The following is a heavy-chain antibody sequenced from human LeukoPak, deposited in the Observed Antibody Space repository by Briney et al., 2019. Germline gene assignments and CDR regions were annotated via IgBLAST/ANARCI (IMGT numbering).Heavy chain of an antibody. V-gene: IGHV1-18*01. CDR2: ISAYNGNT. CDR1: GYTFTSYG. J-gene: IGHJ5*02. CDR3: ARGNLGRTWFDP. Sequence: GASVKVSCKASGYTFTSYGISWVRQALGQGLEWMGRISAYNGNTNYAPKLQGRATMTTDTTTSTAYMELRSLRSDATAVYYCARGNLGRTWFDPWGQGTLVTVSS. D-gene: IGHD2/OR15-2a*01.